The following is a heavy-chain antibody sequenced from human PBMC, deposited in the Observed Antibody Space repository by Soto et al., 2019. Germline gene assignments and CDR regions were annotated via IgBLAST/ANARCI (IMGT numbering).Heavy chain of an antibody. D-gene: IGHD3-22*01. Sequence: SETLSLTCTVSGGSISSGGYYWSWIRQHPWKGLEWIGYIYYSGSTYYNPSLKSRVTISVDTSKNQFSLKLSSVTAADTAVYYCARVYRYYDSSGYYLTNFDYWGQGXLVTVYS. V-gene: IGHV4-31*03. CDR1: GGSISSGGYY. CDR3: ARVYRYYDSSGYYLTNFDY. CDR2: IYYSGST. J-gene: IGHJ4*02.